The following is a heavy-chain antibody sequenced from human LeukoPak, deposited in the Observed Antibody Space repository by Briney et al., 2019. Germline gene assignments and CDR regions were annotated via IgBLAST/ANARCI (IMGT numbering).Heavy chain of an antibody. J-gene: IGHJ4*02. CDR1: GFAFSTYW. CDR3: ARKKSGVAVAGPGDD. CDR2: IKEEGSAN. Sequence: RRSRRLSRAASGFAFSTYWMKWVRLAPGEVLEWVASIKEEGSANYYVDSVKGRFTLSRDNAKNSLSLRMNSLRVEDTAVYYGARKKSGVAVAGPGDDWGQGTLVTVSS. V-gene: IGHV3-7*01. D-gene: IGHD6-19*01.